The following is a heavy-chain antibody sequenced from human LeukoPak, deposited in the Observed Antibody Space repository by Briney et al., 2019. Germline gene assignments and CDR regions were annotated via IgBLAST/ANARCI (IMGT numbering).Heavy chain of an antibody. Sequence: ASVKVSCKASGYTFTSYAMHWVRQAPGQRLEWMGWINAGNGNTKYSQKFQGRVTITRDTSASTAYMELSSLRSEDTAVYYCARDWPKKGDYLDAFDIWGQGTMVTVSS. CDR2: INAGNGNT. J-gene: IGHJ3*02. D-gene: IGHD4-17*01. CDR1: GYTFTSYA. V-gene: IGHV1-3*01. CDR3: ARDWPKKGDYLDAFDI.